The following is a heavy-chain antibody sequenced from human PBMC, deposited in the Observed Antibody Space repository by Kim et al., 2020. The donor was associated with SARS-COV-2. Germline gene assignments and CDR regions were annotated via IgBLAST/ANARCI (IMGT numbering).Heavy chain of an antibody. D-gene: IGHD3-3*01. J-gene: IGHJ5*02. Sequence: KSRVTISVDTSKNQFSLKLSSVTAADTAVYYCARGELYDFWMEGTWFDPWGQGTLVTVSS. CDR3: ARGELYDFWMEGTWFDP. V-gene: IGHV4-59*09.